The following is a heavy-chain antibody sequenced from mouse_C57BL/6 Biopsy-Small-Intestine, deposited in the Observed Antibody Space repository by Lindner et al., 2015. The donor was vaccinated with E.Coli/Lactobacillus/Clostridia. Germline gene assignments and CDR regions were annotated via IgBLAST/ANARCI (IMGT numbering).Heavy chain of an antibody. D-gene: IGHD2-3*01. J-gene: IGHJ2*01. CDR1: GYSFTSYY. Sequence: QLQESGPELVKPGASVKISCKASGYSFTSYYIHWVKQRPGQGLEWIGWIYPGSGNTKYNEKFKGKATLTADTSSSTAYMQLSSLTSEDSAVYYCGSYDGYYWGQGTTLTVSS. V-gene: IGHV1-66*01. CDR2: IYPGSGNT. CDR3: GSYDGYY.